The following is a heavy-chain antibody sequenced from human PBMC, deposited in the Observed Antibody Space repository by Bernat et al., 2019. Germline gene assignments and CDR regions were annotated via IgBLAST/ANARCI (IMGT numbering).Heavy chain of an antibody. CDR1: GFTFNNYW. CDR2: IDYDGTTA. J-gene: IGHJ4*02. D-gene: IGHD3-10*01. Sequence: EVHLVESGGGFVQPGGSLRLSCAASGFTFNNYWMYWVRHAPGKGLVWVSRIDYDGTTAHYADSVKGRFTISRDNAKKTVYLQMNSLRAEDTAVYYCARDSAGLDYWGQGTPVTVSS. V-gene: IGHV3-74*01. CDR3: ARDSAGLDY.